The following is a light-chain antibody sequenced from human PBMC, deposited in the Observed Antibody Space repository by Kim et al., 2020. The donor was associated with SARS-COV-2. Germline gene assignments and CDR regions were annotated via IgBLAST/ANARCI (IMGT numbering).Light chain of an antibody. J-gene: IGLJ1*01. V-gene: IGLV3-21*04. CDR3: QVWDSSGDCV. Sequence: VAPGKTARITCGGRNIGGYSVHWYQQKPGQAPVLVIYYDSDRPSGIPERFSGSNSGNTATLTISRVEVGDEADYYCQVWDSSGDCVFGTGTKVTVL. CDR2: YDS. CDR1: NIGGYS.